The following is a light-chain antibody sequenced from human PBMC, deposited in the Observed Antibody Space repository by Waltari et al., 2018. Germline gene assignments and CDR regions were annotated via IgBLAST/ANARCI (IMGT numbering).Light chain of an antibody. V-gene: IGKV3-20*01. J-gene: IGKJ2*01. CDR3: QQSGSSPYT. Sequence: EIVLTQSPGTLSLSPGERATLSCRASQSVSSTYLGWYQQKPGQAPRLLIYGASNRATGIPDRFSGSGSVTDFTLTISRLAPEDFAVYYCQQSGSSPYTFGQGTKLGIK. CDR1: QSVSSTY. CDR2: GAS.